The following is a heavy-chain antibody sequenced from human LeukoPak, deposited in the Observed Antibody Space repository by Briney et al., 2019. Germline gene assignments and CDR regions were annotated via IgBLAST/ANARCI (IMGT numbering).Heavy chain of an antibody. CDR2: INHSGST. CDR1: GGSFSGYY. Sequence: SSETLSLTCAVYGGSFSGYYWSWIRQPPGKGLEWVGEINHSGSTNYNPSLKSRVTISVDTSKNQFSLKLSSVTAADTAVYYCAREDIAAAGNAFDIWGQGTMVTVSS. CDR3: AREDIAAAGNAFDI. J-gene: IGHJ3*02. D-gene: IGHD6-13*01. V-gene: IGHV4-34*01.